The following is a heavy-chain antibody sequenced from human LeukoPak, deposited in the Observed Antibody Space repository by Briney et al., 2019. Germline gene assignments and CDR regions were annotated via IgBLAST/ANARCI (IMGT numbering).Heavy chain of an antibody. CDR1: GGSISSYY. J-gene: IGHJ4*02. V-gene: IGHV4-59*01. CDR3: ARVEASGYDYGAFDY. D-gene: IGHD5-12*01. CDR2: IYYSGTT. Sequence: SETLSLTCTVSGGSISSYYWNWIRQPPAKGLEWIGYIYYSGTTNYNPSLKSRVSMSVDTSKNQFSLKLSSVTAADTAVYYCARVEASGYDYGAFDYWGQGTLVTVSS.